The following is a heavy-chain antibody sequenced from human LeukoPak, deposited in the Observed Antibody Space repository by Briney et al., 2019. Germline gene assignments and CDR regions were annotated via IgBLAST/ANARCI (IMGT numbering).Heavy chain of an antibody. V-gene: IGHV4-61*02. CDR2: IYTSGST. J-gene: IGHJ4*02. Sequence: PSETLSLTCTVSGGSISSGSYYWSWIRQPAGKGLEWIGRIYTSGSTNYNPSLKCRVTISVDTSKNQFSLKLSSVTAADTAVYYCARGRYSSSWYFKDYWGQGTLVTVSS. CDR3: ARGRYSSSWYFKDY. CDR1: GGSISSGSYY. D-gene: IGHD6-13*01.